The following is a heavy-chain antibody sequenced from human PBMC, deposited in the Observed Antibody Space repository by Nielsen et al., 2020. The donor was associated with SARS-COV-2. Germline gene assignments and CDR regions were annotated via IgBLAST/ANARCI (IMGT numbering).Heavy chain of an antibody. V-gene: IGHV4-59*12. CDR2: ISYSGTS. CDR3: AREEWGSPGGVGYYYYYMDV. Sequence: SETLSLTCSVSGGSIDNYYWIWIRQPPGKGLEWIGYISYSGTSNYNPSLESRVTISVDTSKNQFSLKLSSVTAADTAVYYCAREEWGSPGGVGYYYYYMDVWGKGTTVPSP. D-gene: IGHD2-15*01. J-gene: IGHJ6*03. CDR1: GGSIDNYY.